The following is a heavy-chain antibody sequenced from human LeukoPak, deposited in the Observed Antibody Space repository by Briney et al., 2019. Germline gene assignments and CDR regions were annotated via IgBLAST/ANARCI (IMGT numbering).Heavy chain of an antibody. J-gene: IGHJ4*02. CDR3: ARDSTYYYDSSGYYYGSYFDY. D-gene: IGHD3-22*01. CDR2: ISYDENNK. CDR1: GFTFSTYS. Sequence: GGSLRLSCAASGFTFSTYSMHWVRQAPGKGLEWVAVISYDENNKYYADSVKGRFTISRDNSKNTLYLQMNSLRAEDTAVYHCARDSTYYYDSSGYYYGSYFDYWGQGTLVTVSS. V-gene: IGHV3-30*04.